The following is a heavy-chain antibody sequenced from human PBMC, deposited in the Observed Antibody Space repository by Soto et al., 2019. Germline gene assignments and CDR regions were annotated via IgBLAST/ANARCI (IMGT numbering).Heavy chain of an antibody. Sequence: SETLSLTCTVSGGSISSYYWSWIRQPPGKGLEWIGYIYYSGSTNYNPPLKSRVTISVDTSKNQFSLKLSSVTAADTAVYYCARDQALAPTVWGYWGQGIQVTVSS. CDR1: GGSISSYY. D-gene: IGHD7-27*01. J-gene: IGHJ4*02. CDR3: ARDQALAPTVWGY. CDR2: IYYSGST. V-gene: IGHV4-59*01.